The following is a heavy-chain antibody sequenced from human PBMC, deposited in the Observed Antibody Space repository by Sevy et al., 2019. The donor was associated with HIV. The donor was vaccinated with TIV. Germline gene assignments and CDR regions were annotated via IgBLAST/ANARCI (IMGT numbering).Heavy chain of an antibody. D-gene: IGHD2-2*01. V-gene: IGHV4-61*02. CDR1: GGPISSGSYY. J-gene: IGHJ3*02. CDR2: IYTSGST. CDR3: ARGGNSGYCISASCQSDAFDI. Sequence: SETLSLTCTVSGGPISSGSYYWSWIRQPAGKGLEWIGRIYTSGSTKYNPSLKSRVTMSVDTSKNQFSLKLTSVTAADTALYYCARGGNSGYCISASCQSDAFDIWGQGTMVTVSS.